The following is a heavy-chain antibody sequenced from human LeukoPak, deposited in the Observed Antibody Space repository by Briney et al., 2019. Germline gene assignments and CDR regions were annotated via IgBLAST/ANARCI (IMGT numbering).Heavy chain of an antibody. D-gene: IGHD3-3*01. V-gene: IGHV3-33*06. CDR2: IWYDGSNK. Sequence: GGSLRLSCAASGFTFSSYGMHWVRQAPGKGLEWVAVIWYDGSNKYYADSVKGRFTISRDNSKNTLYLQMNSLRAEDTAVYYCAKVHDFWSGPHMDVWGKGTTVTVSS. CDR1: GFTFSSYG. CDR3: AKVHDFWSGPHMDV. J-gene: IGHJ6*03.